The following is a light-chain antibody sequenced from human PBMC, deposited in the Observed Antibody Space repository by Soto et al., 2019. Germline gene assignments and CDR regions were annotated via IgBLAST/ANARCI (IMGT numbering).Light chain of an antibody. J-gene: IGLJ1*01. V-gene: IGLV2-11*01. Sequence: QSVLTQPRSVSGSPGQSVTISCTGTSSDVGGYNYVSWYQQHPGKAPKLMIYDVSKRPPGVPDRFSGSKSGDTASLTISGLQAEDEADYYCCSYAGSYRDVFGTGTKVTVL. CDR2: DVS. CDR1: SSDVGGYNY. CDR3: CSYAGSYRDV.